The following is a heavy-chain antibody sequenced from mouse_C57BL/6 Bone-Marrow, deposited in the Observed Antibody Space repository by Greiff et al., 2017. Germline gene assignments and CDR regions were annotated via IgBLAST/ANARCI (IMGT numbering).Heavy chain of an antibody. V-gene: IGHV5-6*01. CDR3: ARLYYGSSLAWFAY. Sequence: EVHLVESGGDLVKPGGSLKLSCAASGFTFSSYGMPWVRQTPDKRLEWVATISSGGSYTYYPDSVKGRFTISRDNAKNTLYLQMSSLKSEDTAMYYCARLYYGSSLAWFAYWGQGTLVTVSA. D-gene: IGHD1-1*01. CDR2: ISSGGSYT. J-gene: IGHJ3*01. CDR1: GFTFSSYG.